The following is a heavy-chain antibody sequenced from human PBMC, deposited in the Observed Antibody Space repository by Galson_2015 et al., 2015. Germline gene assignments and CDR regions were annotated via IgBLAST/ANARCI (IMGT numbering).Heavy chain of an antibody. CDR2: IIPILGIA. V-gene: IGHV1-69*02. J-gene: IGHJ6*02. CDR3: ARVVTTNYYYYYGMDV. Sequence: SVKVSCKASGGTFSSYTISWVRQAPGQGLEWVGRIIPILGIANYAQKFQGRVTITADKSTSTAYMELSSLRSEDTAVYYCARVVTTNYYYYYGMDVWGQGTTVTVSS. D-gene: IGHD2-21*02. CDR1: GGTFSSYT.